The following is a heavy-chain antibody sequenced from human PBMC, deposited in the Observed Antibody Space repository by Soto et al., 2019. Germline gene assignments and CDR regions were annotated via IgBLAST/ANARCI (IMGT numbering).Heavy chain of an antibody. J-gene: IGHJ4*02. D-gene: IGHD3-10*01. CDR3: ARDRPHYGSGSYTVESLDY. Sequence: QVQLQESGPGLVKPSQTLSLTCTVSGGSISSGGYYWSWIRQHPGKGLEWIGYIYYSGSTYYNPSLTSRVTISVATSKNQFSLKLSSVTAADTAVYYCARDRPHYGSGSYTVESLDYWGQGTLVTVSS. V-gene: IGHV4-31*03. CDR2: IYYSGST. CDR1: GGSISSGGYY.